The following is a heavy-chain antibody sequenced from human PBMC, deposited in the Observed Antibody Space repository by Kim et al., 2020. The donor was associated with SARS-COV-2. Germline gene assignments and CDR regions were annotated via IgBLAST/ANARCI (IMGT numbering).Heavy chain of an antibody. CDR3: ARGRDDGGYYYYGMDV. CDR2: ISSSSSYI. J-gene: IGHJ6*02. CDR1: GFTFSSYS. Sequence: GGSLRLSCAASGFTFSSYSMNWVRQAPGKGLEWVSSISSSSSYIYYADSVKGRFTISRDNAKNSLYLQMNSLRAEDTAVYYCARGRDDGGYYYYGMDVWGQGTTVTVSS. V-gene: IGHV3-21*01. D-gene: IGHD1-1*01.